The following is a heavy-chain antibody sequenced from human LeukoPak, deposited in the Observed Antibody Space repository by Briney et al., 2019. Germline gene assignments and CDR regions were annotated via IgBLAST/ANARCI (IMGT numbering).Heavy chain of an antibody. CDR2: ISSSGSTI. J-gene: IGHJ6*03. V-gene: IGHV3-48*03. Sequence: GGSLRLSCAASGFTFSSYEMNWVCQAPGKGLEWVSYISSSGSTIYYADSVKGRFTISRDNAKNSPYLQMNSLRAEDTAVYYCARDHYDSYYMDVWGKGTTVTVSS. CDR3: ARDHYDSYYMDV. D-gene: IGHD3-16*01. CDR1: GFTFSSYE.